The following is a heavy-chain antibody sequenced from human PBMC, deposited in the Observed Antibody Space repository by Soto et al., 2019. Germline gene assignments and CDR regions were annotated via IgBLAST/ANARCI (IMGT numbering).Heavy chain of an antibody. CDR3: ARGRGYYGSGRTGYYYYGMDV. CDR2: IYYSGSP. J-gene: IGHJ6*02. D-gene: IGHD3-10*01. Sequence: PSETLALTCTVSGDSISSYYWRWIRQPPGKGLEWIGYIYYSGSPDYNPSLKTRVTISVDTSKNQFSLKLSSVTAADTAVYYCARGRGYYGSGRTGYYYYGMDVWGQGTTVTVSS. CDR1: GDSISSYY. V-gene: IGHV4-59*12.